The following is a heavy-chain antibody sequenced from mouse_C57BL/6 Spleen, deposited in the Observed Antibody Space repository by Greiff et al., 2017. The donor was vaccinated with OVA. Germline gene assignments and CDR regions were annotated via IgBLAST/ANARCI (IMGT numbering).Heavy chain of an antibody. CDR1: GLNIKNTY. D-gene: IGHD2-3*01. Sequence: EVQLQQSVAELVRPGASVKLSCTASGLNIKNTYMHWVKQRPEQGLEWIGRIDPANGNTTYAPKFQGKATITADTSSNTAYLQLSSLTAEDTAIYYWAPIYDGAYYVDYWGQGTTLTVSS. V-gene: IGHV14-3*01. CDR3: APIYDGAYYVDY. CDR2: IDPANGNT. J-gene: IGHJ2*01.